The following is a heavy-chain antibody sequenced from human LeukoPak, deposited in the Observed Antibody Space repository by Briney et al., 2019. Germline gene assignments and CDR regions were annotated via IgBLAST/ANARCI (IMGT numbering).Heavy chain of an antibody. J-gene: IGHJ4*02. CDR1: GFTFSGYW. D-gene: IGHD3-22*01. Sequence: GGPLRLSCAVSGFTFSGYWMSWVRQAPGKGMKWVANINLDGSVRHYVDSARGRFTISRDNAKNSLYLQMNSLRAEDTALYYCATSDDSSGSDWGQGTLVTVSS. CDR3: ATSDDSSGSD. V-gene: IGHV3-7*01. CDR2: INLDGSVR.